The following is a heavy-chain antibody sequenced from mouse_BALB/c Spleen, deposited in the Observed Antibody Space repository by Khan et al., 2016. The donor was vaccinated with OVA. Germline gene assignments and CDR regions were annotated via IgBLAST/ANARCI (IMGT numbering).Heavy chain of an antibody. CDR1: GFTFSDYY. CDR2: ISDAGTYT. J-gene: IGHJ3*01. V-gene: IGHV5-4*02. CDR3: ARGFYGNPFAY. Sequence: EVELVESGGDLVKPGGSLKLSCAASGFTFSDYYMYWVRQTPETRLEWVATISDAGTYTYYPDSVKGRFTISRDDAMNDLYLQMTSLKSEDTAMYYCARGFYGNPFAYWGQGTLVTVSA. D-gene: IGHD2-1*01.